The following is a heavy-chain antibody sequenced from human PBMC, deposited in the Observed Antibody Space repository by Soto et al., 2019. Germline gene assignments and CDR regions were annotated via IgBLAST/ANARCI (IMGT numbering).Heavy chain of an antibody. CDR1: GFTFTNYW. Sequence: EVQLVQSGGGSVQPGGSLRLSCAASGFTFTNYWMHWVRQVPGKGLVWVSRMDGVGTGTSYSDSARGRFTISRDNAENMLYLQMNSLRAADTAVYYCTTVFEYWRQGTLVTVSS. CDR2: MDGVGTGT. CDR3: TTVFEY. J-gene: IGHJ4*02. V-gene: IGHV3-74*01.